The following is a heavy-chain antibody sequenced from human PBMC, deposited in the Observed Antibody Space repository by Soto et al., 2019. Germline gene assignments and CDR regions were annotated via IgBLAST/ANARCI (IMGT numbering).Heavy chain of an antibody. V-gene: IGHV3-15*07. Sequence: EVQLVESGGGLVKPGGSLRLSCAASGFTFSNAWMNWVRQAPGKGLEWVGRIKSKTDGGTTDYAAPVKGRFTISRDDSKNTLYLQMNSLKTEDTAVYYCTTQYYYDSSGYYPHDAFDIWGQGTMVTVSS. CDR3: TTQYYYDSSGYYPHDAFDI. D-gene: IGHD3-22*01. J-gene: IGHJ3*02. CDR1: GFTFSNAW. CDR2: IKSKTDGGTT.